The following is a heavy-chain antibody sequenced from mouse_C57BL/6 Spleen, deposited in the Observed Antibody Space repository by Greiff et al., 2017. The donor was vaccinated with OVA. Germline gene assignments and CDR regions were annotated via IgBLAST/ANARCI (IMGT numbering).Heavy chain of an antibody. D-gene: IGHD1-1*02. CDR1: GYTFTDYY. J-gene: IGHJ1*03. CDR2: INPYNGGT. CDR3: ARRGVAPYWYFDV. V-gene: IGHV1-19*01. Sequence: VQLQQSGPVLVKPGASVKMSCKASGYTFTDYYMNWVKQSHGKSLEWIGVINPYNGGTSYNQKFKGKATLTVDKSSSTAYMELNSLTSEDSAVYYCARRGVAPYWYFDVWGTGTTVTVSS.